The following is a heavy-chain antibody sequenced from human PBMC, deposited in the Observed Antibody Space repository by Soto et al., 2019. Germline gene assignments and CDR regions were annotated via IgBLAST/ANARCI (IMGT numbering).Heavy chain of an antibody. CDR2: TYYSGST. V-gene: IGHV4-59*01. CDR3: ARSGPRMTTVTTYSYYYYYYMDV. Sequence: LETLSLTCTFSGFYISSYYWILIRQPTGKELEWIGYTYYSGSTNYNPSLKSRVTISVDTSKNQFSLKLSSVTAADTAVYYCARSGPRMTTVTTYSYYYYYYMDVWGKGTTVTVSS. J-gene: IGHJ6*03. D-gene: IGHD4-17*01. CDR1: GFYISSYY.